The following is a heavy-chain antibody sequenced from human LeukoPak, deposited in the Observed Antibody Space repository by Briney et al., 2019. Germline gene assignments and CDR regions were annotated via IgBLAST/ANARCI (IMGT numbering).Heavy chain of an antibody. D-gene: IGHD3-9*01. V-gene: IGHV5-10-1*01. CDR1: GYSFTSYW. CDR3: ARQGYDILTGYPVDY. J-gene: IGHJ4*02. CDR2: IDPSDSYT. Sequence: GESLKISCKGSGYSFTSYWISWVRQMPGKGLEWMGRIDPSDSYTNYSPSFQGHVTISADKSISTAYLQRSSLKASDTAMYYCARQGYDILTGYPVDYWGQGTLVTVSS.